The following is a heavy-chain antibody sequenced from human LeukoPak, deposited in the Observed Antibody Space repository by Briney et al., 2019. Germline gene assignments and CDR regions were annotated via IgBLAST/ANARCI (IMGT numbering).Heavy chain of an antibody. CDR2: IYYSGST. CDR3: ARDYDSSGMGIDY. D-gene: IGHD3-22*01. Sequence: SETLSLTCAVSGGSISSSNWWSWIRQPPGKGLEWIGSIYYSGSTYYNPSLKSRVTISVDTSKNQFSLKLSSVTAADTAVYYCARDYDSSGMGIDYWGQGTLVTVSS. CDR1: GGSISSSNW. V-gene: IGHV4-4*02. J-gene: IGHJ4*02.